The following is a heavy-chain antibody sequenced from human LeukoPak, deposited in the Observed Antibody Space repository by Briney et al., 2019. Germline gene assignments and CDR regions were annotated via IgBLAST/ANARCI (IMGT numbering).Heavy chain of an antibody. CDR2: IIPILGTA. CDR1: GDTFSSYA. D-gene: IGHD2-2*02. J-gene: IGHJ4*02. CDR3: ALEVPTTAIALDY. V-gene: IGHV1-69*04. Sequence: APVKVSCKASGDTFSSYALSWVRQAPGQGLEWMGRIIPILGTAKYAQKFQGRVTITAGKSTSLVYMELSSLRSDDTALYYCALEVPTTAIALDYWGQGTLVTVSS.